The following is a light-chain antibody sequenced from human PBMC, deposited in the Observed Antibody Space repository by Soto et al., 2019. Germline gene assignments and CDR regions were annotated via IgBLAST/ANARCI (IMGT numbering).Light chain of an antibody. CDR2: GAS. Sequence: EIVMTQSPATLSVSPGERATLSCRASQSVGTYLAWYPQKPGQAPRLLIYGASTRAAGISPRFSGGGSGTEFTLPISSLQSEDFAVYYFQQYNDWPRTFGQGTKVGIK. J-gene: IGKJ1*01. V-gene: IGKV3-15*01. CDR3: QQYNDWPRT. CDR1: QSVGTY.